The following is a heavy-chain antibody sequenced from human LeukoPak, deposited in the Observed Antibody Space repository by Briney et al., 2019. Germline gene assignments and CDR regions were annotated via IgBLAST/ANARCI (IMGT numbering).Heavy chain of an antibody. CDR2: INPNSGGT. V-gene: IGHV1-2*02. J-gene: IGHJ4*02. Sequence: ASVKVSCKASGYTFTGYYMHWVRQAPGQGLEWMGWINPNSGGTNYAQRFQGRVTMTRDTSISTAYMELSRLRSDDTAVYYCARKFLGSRGYYFDYWGQGTLVTVSS. D-gene: IGHD3-10*01. CDR3: ARKFLGSRGYYFDY. CDR1: GYTFTGYY.